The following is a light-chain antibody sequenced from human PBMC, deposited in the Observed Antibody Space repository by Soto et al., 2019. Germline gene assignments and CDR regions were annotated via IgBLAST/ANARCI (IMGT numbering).Light chain of an antibody. V-gene: IGLV1-40*01. CDR1: SSNIGAGYD. J-gene: IGLJ2*01. CDR3: QSYDSSLSGGV. CDR2: GNS. Sequence: LTQPPSVSGAPGQRVTISCTGSSSNIGAGYDVHWYQQLPGTAPKLLIYGNSNRPSGVPDRFSGSKSGTSASLAITGLQAEDEADYYCQSYDSSLSGGVFGGGTKLTVL.